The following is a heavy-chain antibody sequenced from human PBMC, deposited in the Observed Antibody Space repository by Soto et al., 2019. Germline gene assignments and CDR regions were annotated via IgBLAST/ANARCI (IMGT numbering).Heavy chain of an antibody. V-gene: IGHV4-4*01. J-gene: IGHJ4*02. D-gene: IGHD3-10*01. CDR3: ARGVTTIREVIVIVYYFDY. Sequence: SETLSLTGSVSGGSISGSNWGIWVRKSPGNVLEWMGEVYHSGNTYYNPSLENRVTIAVDKSKNQFSLKRTYVTAGATVVYCGARGVTTIREVIVIVYYFDYWGPGTLVSVSS. CDR2: VYHSGNT. CDR1: GGSISGSNW.